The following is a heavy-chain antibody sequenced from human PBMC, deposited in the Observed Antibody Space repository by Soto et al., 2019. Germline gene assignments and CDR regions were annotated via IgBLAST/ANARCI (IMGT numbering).Heavy chain of an antibody. J-gene: IGHJ4*02. Sequence: QVQLQESGPGLVKPSETLSLTCTVSGGSISSYYWSWIRQPPGKGLEWIGYIYHSGSTNYNPYLKSRVTISVDTSKNQFSLKLNSMTAADTAVYYCARHNYGSGSTYLDYWGQGTLVTVSS. V-gene: IGHV4-59*08. CDR1: GGSISSYY. CDR2: IYHSGST. CDR3: ARHNYGSGSTYLDY. D-gene: IGHD3-10*01.